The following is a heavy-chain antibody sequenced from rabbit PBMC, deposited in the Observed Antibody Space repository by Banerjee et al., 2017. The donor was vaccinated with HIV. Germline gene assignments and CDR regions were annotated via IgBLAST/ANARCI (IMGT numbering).Heavy chain of an antibody. J-gene: IGHJ6*01. V-gene: IGHV1S45*01. CDR3: ARGNSYGYAPYAYAMDL. D-gene: IGHD6-1*01. CDR2: IDAGSVST. Sequence: QEQLVESGGGLVTLGGSLTLTCKASGFSFSSSYYMCWVRQAPGKGLEWIACIDAGSVSTYYANWAKGRFTISKTSSTTVTLQMTSLTAADTATYFCARGNSYGYAPYAYAMDLWGPGTLVTVS. CDR1: GFSFSSSYY.